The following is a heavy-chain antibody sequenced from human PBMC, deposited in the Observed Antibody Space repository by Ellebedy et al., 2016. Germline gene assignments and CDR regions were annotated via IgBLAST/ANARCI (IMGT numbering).Heavy chain of an antibody. CDR1: GGSFNTYY. Sequence: SETLSLTCAVSGGSFNTYYWSWVRQAPGKGLEWIGEVNHSGNTDYNPSLKSRVTISADTSTSQISLIMDSVTAADTAVYYCARGGVMSRIRHWGQGTLVTVSS. D-gene: IGHD3-16*01. CDR3: ARGGVMSRIRH. V-gene: IGHV4-34*01. CDR2: VNHSGNT. J-gene: IGHJ1*01.